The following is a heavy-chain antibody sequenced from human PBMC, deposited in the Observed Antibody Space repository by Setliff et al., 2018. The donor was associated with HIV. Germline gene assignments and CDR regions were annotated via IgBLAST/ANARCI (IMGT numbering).Heavy chain of an antibody. D-gene: IGHD1-26*01. CDR3: ARHVTGAAYWNFFDY. V-gene: IGHV4-59*08. J-gene: IGHJ4*02. Sequence: SETLSLTCSVSGDSITSHYWSWIRQPPGKGLEWIGYIYYSGSTNYNPSLKSRVTISVDTSKNQFSLKVSSVTAADTAVYYCARHVTGAAYWNFFDYWGQGTLVTV. CDR2: IYYSGST. CDR1: GDSITSHY.